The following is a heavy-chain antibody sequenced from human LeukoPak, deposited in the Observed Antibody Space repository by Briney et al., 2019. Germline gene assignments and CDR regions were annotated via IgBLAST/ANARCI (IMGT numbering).Heavy chain of an antibody. V-gene: IGHV4-59*12. Sequence: SETLSLTCTVSGGSISTYYWSWFRQPPGKRLEWIGYVYYTGSTNYNPSLRSRVTMSIDTSKNQFSLKLSSVTAADTAVYYCARVTGRYFDWLFVNWFDPWGQGTLVTVSS. CDR1: GGSISTYY. D-gene: IGHD3-9*01. CDR3: ARVTGRYFDWLFVNWFDP. CDR2: VYYTGST. J-gene: IGHJ5*02.